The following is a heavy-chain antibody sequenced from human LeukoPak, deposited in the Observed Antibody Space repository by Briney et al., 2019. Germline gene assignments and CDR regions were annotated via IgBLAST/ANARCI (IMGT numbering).Heavy chain of an antibody. Sequence: GGSLRLSCITSGFAFSTYGMHWVRQAPGKGLEWVALIWNDGSKTYHAESVKDRFTISRDNSQNTLYLQMNSLRHEDTAVYYCARGPWLVSDITSFDYWGQGTLVTVSS. V-gene: IGHV3-33*01. CDR2: IWNDGSKT. CDR3: ARGPWLVSDITSFDY. CDR1: GFAFSTYG. D-gene: IGHD5-18*01. J-gene: IGHJ4*02.